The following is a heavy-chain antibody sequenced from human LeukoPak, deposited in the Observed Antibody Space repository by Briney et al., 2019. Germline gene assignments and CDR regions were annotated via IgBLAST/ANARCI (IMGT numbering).Heavy chain of an antibody. Sequence: PWGSLRLSCAASGFTFDDYGMSWVRQAPGKGLEWVSGINWSGGSTGYADSVKGRFTISRDNAKNSLNLQMTSLRAEDTALYYCARSMAMVRSFDYWGQGTLVTVSS. D-gene: IGHD3-10*01. CDR1: GFTFDDYG. J-gene: IGHJ4*02. CDR3: ARSMAMVRSFDY. CDR2: INWSGGST. V-gene: IGHV3-20*04.